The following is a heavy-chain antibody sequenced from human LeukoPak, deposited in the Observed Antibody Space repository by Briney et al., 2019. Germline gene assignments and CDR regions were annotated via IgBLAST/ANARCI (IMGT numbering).Heavy chain of an antibody. D-gene: IGHD2-8*01. CDR3: ALAPNSNWFDF. Sequence: ETLSLTXTVSGDSTSNFYWNWIRQSPGKGLEWIGNIHYSGSSVYNPSLKSRGTISIDTSRRQFFLKLNSVTAADTAVYFCALAPNSNWFDFWGPGTLVTVSS. CDR2: IHYSGSS. CDR1: GDSTSNFY. J-gene: IGHJ5*01. V-gene: IGHV4-59*03.